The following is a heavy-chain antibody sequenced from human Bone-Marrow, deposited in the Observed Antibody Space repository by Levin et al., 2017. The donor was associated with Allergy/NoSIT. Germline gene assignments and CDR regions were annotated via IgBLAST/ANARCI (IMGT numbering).Heavy chain of an antibody. J-gene: IGHJ4*02. CDR3: ARETYGGNSNAPFDY. V-gene: IGHV3-33*01. CDR1: GFTFSSYG. Sequence: PGGSLRLSCAASGFTFSSYGMHWVRQAPGKGLEWVAVIWYDGSNKYYADSVKGRFTISRDNSKNTLYLQMNSLRAEDTAVYYCARETYGGNSNAPFDYWGQGTLVTVSS. CDR2: IWYDGSNK. D-gene: IGHD4-23*01.